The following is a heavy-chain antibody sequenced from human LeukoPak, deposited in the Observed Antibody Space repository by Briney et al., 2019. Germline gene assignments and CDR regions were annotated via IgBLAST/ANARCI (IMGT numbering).Heavy chain of an antibody. CDR1: VGSITSYY. CDR2: IYHSGTT. CDR3: AQKAPYSPGYSQD. Sequence: PSETLSLTCTVSVGSITSYYWTWIRQPPGKGLEWIGYIYHSGTTNYNPSLKSRVTISVDTSKNQFSLKLSSVTAADTAVYYCAQKAPYSPGYSQDWGQGTLVTVSS. V-gene: IGHV4-59*01. J-gene: IGHJ1*01. D-gene: IGHD2-15*01.